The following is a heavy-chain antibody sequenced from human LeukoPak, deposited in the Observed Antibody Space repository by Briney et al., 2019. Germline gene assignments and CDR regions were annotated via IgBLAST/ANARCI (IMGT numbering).Heavy chain of an antibody. D-gene: IGHD2-2*01. CDR2: IDPSDSYT. J-gene: IGHJ4*02. Sequence: KDGESLKISCTGSGYSFTSYWISWVRQMPGKGLGWMGRIDPSDSYTNYSPFFQGHVTISADKSISTAYLQWSSLKASDTAMYYCARGEYQLLPEGYWGQGTLVTVSS. V-gene: IGHV5-10-1*01. CDR3: ARGEYQLLPEGY. CDR1: GYSFTSYW.